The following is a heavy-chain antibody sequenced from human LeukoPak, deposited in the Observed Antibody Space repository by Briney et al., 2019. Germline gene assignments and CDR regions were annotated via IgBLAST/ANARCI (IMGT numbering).Heavy chain of an antibody. J-gene: IGHJ6*02. Sequence: ASVKVSCKASGYTFTSYDISWVRQATGQGLEWMGWMNPNSGNTGYAQKFQGRVTMTRNTSISTAYMELSSLRSEDTAVYYCAIFHSSSWYYYYYGMDVWGQGTTVTVSS. CDR3: AIFHSSSWYYYYYGMDV. CDR1: GYTFTSYD. D-gene: IGHD6-13*01. CDR2: MNPNSGNT. V-gene: IGHV1-8*01.